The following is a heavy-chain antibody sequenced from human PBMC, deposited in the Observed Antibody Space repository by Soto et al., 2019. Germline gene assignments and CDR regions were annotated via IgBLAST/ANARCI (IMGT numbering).Heavy chain of an antibody. CDR3: ARDADTTGHYSHFDL. V-gene: IGHV3-33*08. Sequence: QVPLVESGGGVVQPGGSLRLSCAASGFTFSYYGFHWVRQAPGKGLEWVAVMHTGGNEKYYVDSVKGRFTVSRDDSRNMVYLEMSGLRAEDTAEYFCARDADTTGHYSHFDLWGRGALVAVS. D-gene: IGHD3-9*01. CDR1: GFTFSYYG. J-gene: IGHJ4*02. CDR2: MHTGGNEK.